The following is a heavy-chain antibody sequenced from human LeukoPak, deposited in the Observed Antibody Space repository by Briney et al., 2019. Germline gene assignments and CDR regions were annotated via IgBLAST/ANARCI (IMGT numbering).Heavy chain of an antibody. CDR1: GYTFTGYY. D-gene: IGHD3-22*01. CDR2: INPNSGGT. Sequence: ASVKVSCKASGYTFTGYYMHWVRQAPGQGLEWMGWINPNSGGTNYAQTFQGRVTMTRDTSTSTAYMELSRLRSDDTAVYYCARGDWNYYDSSGQIDYWGQGTLVTVSS. J-gene: IGHJ4*02. CDR3: ARGDWNYYDSSGQIDY. V-gene: IGHV1-2*02.